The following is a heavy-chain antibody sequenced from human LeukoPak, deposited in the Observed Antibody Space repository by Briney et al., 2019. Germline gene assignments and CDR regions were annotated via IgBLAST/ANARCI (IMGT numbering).Heavy chain of an antibody. D-gene: IGHD3-16*01. Sequence: ASVKVSCKASGGTFSSYAISWVRQAPGQGLEWMGGIIPISGTANYAQKFQGRVTITADESTSTAYMELSSLRSEDTAVYYCARATPGAYRVYYFDYWGQGTLVTVSS. CDR1: GGTFSSYA. J-gene: IGHJ4*02. V-gene: IGHV1-69*13. CDR3: ARATPGAYRVYYFDY. CDR2: IIPISGTA.